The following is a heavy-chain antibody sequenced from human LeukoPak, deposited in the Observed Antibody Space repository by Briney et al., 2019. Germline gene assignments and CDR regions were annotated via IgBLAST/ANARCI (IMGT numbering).Heavy chain of an antibody. CDR2: INPNSGVT. D-gene: IGHD2-15*01. J-gene: IGHJ6*03. V-gene: IGHV1-2*02. CDR1: GYTFTGYY. Sequence: ASVKVSCKASGYTFTGYYMHWVRQPPGQGLAWMGWINPNSGVTNYAQKFQGRVTMTRDTSISTAYMELSRLRSDDTAVYYCARVVYYYYYMDVWGKGTTVTVSS. CDR3: ARVVYYYYYMDV.